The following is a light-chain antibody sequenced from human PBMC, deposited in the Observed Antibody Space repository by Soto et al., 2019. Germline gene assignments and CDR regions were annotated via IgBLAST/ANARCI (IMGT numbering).Light chain of an antibody. CDR3: QQYGSSQYT. J-gene: IGKJ2*01. CDR2: GAS. CDR1: QSVNNNY. V-gene: IGKV3-20*01. Sequence: EIVLTQSPGTLSLSPGERATLSCRASQSVNNNYLAWYQQKPGQAPRLLIYGASSRATGLPDRFSGSGSGTDFTLTISRLEPEYFALYYCQQYGSSQYTFGQGTKLEIK.